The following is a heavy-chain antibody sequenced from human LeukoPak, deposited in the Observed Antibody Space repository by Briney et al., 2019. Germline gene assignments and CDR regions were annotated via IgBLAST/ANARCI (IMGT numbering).Heavy chain of an antibody. CDR1: GYTFTGYY. Sequence: ASVKVSFTASGYTFTGYYMHWVRQAPGQGLERMGWINPNSGGTNYAQKFQGRVTMTRDTSISTAYMELSRLRSDDTAVYYCAREGTSDYYYYGMDVWGQGTTVTVSS. J-gene: IGHJ6*01. V-gene: IGHV1-2*02. CDR2: INPNSGGT. CDR3: AREGTSDYYYYGMDV.